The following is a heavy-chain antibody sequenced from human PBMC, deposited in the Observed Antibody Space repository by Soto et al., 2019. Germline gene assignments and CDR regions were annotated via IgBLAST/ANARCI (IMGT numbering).Heavy chain of an antibody. D-gene: IGHD1-1*01. CDR3: ARKTILYGMDV. J-gene: IGHJ6*02. CDR2: IDWDDDK. Sequence: SGPTLVNPPQTLTLTCTFSGFALSTSGMRVSWIRQPPGKALEWLARIDWDDDKFYSTSLKTRLTISKDTSKNQVVLTMTNMDPVDTATYYCARKTILYGMDVWGQGTTVTVSS. V-gene: IGHV2-70*04. CDR1: GFALSTSGMR.